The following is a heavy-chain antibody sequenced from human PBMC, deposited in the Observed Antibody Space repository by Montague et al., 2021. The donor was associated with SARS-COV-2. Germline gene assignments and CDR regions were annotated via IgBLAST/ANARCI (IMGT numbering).Heavy chain of an antibody. V-gene: IGHV6-1*01. D-gene: IGHD1-14*01. CDR2: TYYRSKWYN. Sequence: CAISGDSVSSNIAAWNWIGQSPSRGLEWLGRTYYRSKWYNDYAVSVRSRITISPDTSKNQFSLQLNSVTPEDTAVYYCTQERGPGRTTWHYFDYWGQGTLVAASS. J-gene: IGHJ4*02. CDR3: TQERGPGRTTWHYFDY. CDR1: GDSVSSNIAA.